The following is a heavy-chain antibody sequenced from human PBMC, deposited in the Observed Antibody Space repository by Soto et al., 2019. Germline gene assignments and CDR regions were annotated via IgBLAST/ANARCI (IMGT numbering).Heavy chain of an antibody. V-gene: IGHV3-23*01. CDR3: AKETTGTFSALFAP. Sequence: TGGSLRLSCAASGFTFSSYAMSWVRQAPGKGLEWVSAISGSGGSTYYADSVKGRFTISRDNSKNTLYLQMNSLRAEDTAVYYCAKETTGTFSALFAPSGQGTLDIVSA. CDR2: ISGSGGST. J-gene: IGHJ5*02. CDR1: GFTFSSYA. D-gene: IGHD1-7*01.